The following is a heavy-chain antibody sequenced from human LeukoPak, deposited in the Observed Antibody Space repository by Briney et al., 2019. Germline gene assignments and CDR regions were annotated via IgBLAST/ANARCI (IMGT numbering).Heavy chain of an antibody. CDR2: VYPSGST. D-gene: IGHD3-22*01. CDR1: GGSISSYY. V-gene: IGHV4-4*07. J-gene: IGHJ5*02. Sequence: SETLSLTCTVSGGSISSYYWSWIRQPAGKGLEWIGRVYPSGSTDYNPSLKSRVTMSIDTSKNQFSLKLRSVTAADTAVYYCARDYTEQHNCARSGYYWKWFDPWGQGTLVTVSS. CDR3: ARDYTEQHNCARSGYYWKWFDP.